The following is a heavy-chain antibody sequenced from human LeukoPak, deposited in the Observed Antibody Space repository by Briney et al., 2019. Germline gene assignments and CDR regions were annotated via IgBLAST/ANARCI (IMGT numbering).Heavy chain of an antibody. V-gene: IGHV3-23*01. CDR2: VNGSGIVT. D-gene: IGHD1-14*01. J-gene: IGHJ3*02. CDR1: GFTFSNNA. CDR3: AKCGAASRTTCQQSAFDM. Sequence: GGSLRLSCAASGFTFSNNAMSWVRQAPGKGLGWVSAVNGSGIVTHYAASVRGRFTVSRDNSKNTLYLEMNNLRAEDTAVYYCAKCGAASRTTCQQSAFDMWGQGTMVTVSS.